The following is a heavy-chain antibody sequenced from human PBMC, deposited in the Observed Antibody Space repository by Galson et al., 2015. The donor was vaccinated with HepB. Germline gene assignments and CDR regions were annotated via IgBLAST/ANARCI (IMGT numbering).Heavy chain of an antibody. Sequence: SVKVSCKASGGTFSSYAISWVRQAPGQGLEWMGGIIPILGIANYAQKFQGRVTITADKSTSTAYMELSSLRSEDTAVYYCARTESDSSSRYYFDYWGQGTLVTVSS. V-gene: IGHV1-69*10. D-gene: IGHD6-13*01. J-gene: IGHJ4*02. CDR2: IIPILGIA. CDR3: ARTESDSSSRYYFDY. CDR1: GGTFSSYA.